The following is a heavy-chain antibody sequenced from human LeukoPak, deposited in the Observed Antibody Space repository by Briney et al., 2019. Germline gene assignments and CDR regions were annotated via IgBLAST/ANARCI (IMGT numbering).Heavy chain of an antibody. J-gene: IGHJ4*02. Sequence: PSETLSLTCTVSGGSISNYYWSWIRQPPGKGREGMGFVYYTENTNYNPSLKSGVTISVDTSKNQFSLRLSSVTAADTAVYYCARQLKDDYNYLDFDSWGQGNLVTVSS. D-gene: IGHD5-24*01. CDR2: VYYTENT. V-gene: IGHV4-59*08. CDR1: GGSISNYY. CDR3: ARQLKDDYNYLDFDS.